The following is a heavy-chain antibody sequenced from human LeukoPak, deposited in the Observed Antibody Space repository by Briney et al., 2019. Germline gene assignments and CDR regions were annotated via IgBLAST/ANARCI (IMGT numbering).Heavy chain of an antibody. CDR3: ARDHRGSGSRYYYYYMDV. V-gene: IGHV3-7*01. CDR2: IKRDGSEK. D-gene: IGHD3-10*01. J-gene: IGHJ6*03. CDR1: GFTFSDYN. Sequence: GGSLRLSCAASGFTFSDYNMSWVRQAPGKGLEWVASIKRDGSEKYYVDSVKGRFTISRDNAKNTLYLQMNSLRAEDTAVYYCARDHRGSGSRYYYYYMDVWGKGTTVTISS.